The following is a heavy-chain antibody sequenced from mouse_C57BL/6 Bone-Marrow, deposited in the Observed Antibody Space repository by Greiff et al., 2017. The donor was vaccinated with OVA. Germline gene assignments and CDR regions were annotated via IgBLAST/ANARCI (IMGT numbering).Heavy chain of an antibody. CDR3: ARLDAMDY. Sequence: EVKLVESGGGLVQPGRSLKLSCAASGFTFSDFYMYWIRQTPEKRLEWVAYISNGGGSTYYPDTVKCRFTISRDNAKNTLYLQMSRLKSEDTAMYYCARLDAMDYWGQGTSVTVSS. J-gene: IGHJ4*01. V-gene: IGHV5-12*01. CDR2: ISNGGGST. CDR1: GFTFSDFY.